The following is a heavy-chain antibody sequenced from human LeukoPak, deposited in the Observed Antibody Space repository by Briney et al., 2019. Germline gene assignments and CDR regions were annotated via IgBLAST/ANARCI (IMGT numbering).Heavy chain of an antibody. V-gene: IGHV3-23*01. D-gene: IGHD1-26*01. CDR2: ISGSGGGT. CDR1: GFTLSSYA. CDR3: AKGNEWELQDY. Sequence: PGGSLRLSCAASGFTLSSYAMSWVRQAPGKGLEWVSGISGSGGGTYYADSVKGRFTISRDNSKNTLYLQMNSLRAEDTAVYYCAKGNEWELQDYWGQGTLVTVSS. J-gene: IGHJ4*02.